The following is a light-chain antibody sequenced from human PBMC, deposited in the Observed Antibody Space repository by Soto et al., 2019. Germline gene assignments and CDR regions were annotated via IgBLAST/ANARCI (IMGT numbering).Light chain of an antibody. CDR1: QSISSY. V-gene: IGKV1-39*01. CDR3: QQSYSTPRT. J-gene: IGKJ1*01. Sequence: DIQMTQSPSSLSASVRDRVTITCRASQSISSYLNWYQQKPGKAPKLLIYAASSLQSGVPSRFSGSGSGTDFTLTVISLQPEDFPTYFCQQSYSTPRTFGQGTKVEVK. CDR2: AAS.